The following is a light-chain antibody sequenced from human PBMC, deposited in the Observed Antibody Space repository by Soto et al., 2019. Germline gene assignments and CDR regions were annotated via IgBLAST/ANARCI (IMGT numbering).Light chain of an antibody. CDR3: ATWDDSLTGRV. CDR2: SNN. V-gene: IGLV1-47*02. J-gene: IGLJ3*02. CDR1: SSNIGSNH. Sequence: QSVVTQPPSVSGTPGQRVTISCSGSSSNIGSNHVYWYQQLSGTAPKLLIYSNNQRPSGVPDRFSGSKSGTSASLAISGLRSEDEADYYCATWDDSLTGRVFGGGTKLTVL.